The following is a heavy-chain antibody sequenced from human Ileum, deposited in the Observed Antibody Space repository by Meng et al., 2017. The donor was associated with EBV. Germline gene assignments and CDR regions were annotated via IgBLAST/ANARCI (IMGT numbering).Heavy chain of an antibody. CDR3: ALGGVRGVPFDY. CDR1: VYTFTSYS. D-gene: IGHD3-10*01. Sequence: WGAKVWRTGASRKVSCKVFVYTFTSYSISWLRQAPGKRVEWMGWSIAYNGKTHYAQKIQGRVTMTTDTSTSTAYIELRSLRSDDTAVYYCALGGVRGVPFDYWGQGTLVTVSS. CDR2: SIAYNGKT. J-gene: IGHJ4*02. V-gene: IGHV1-18*01.